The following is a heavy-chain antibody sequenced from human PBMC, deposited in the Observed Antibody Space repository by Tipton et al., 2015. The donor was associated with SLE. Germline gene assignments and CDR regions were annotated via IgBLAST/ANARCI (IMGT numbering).Heavy chain of an antibody. CDR2: IFYTGTT. J-gene: IGHJ4*02. Sequence: TLSLTCTVSDGSIISSNYYWGWIRQPPGKGLEWIGSIFYTGTTYYNPSLKSRVSFSIDTFRNQFSLTLNSVTAADTAVYFCARRHYSSPFDYWGQGTLVTVSS. CDR3: ARRHYSSPFDY. CDR1: DGSIISSNYY. V-gene: IGHV4-39*07. D-gene: IGHD6-13*01.